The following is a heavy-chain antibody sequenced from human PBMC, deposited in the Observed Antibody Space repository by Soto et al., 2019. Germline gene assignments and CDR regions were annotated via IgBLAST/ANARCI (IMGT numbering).Heavy chain of an antibody. D-gene: IGHD5-12*01. J-gene: IGHJ4*02. CDR2: IFYSGST. V-gene: IGHV4-39*01. CDR1: GGSISSYY. Sequence: QLQLQESGPGLVKPSETLSLTCTVSGGSISSYYWGWIRRPPGKGLAWIGSIFYSGSTYNNPPLKSRVTIAVDTAKNQFSLKLSSVTAADTAVYYCARRWGYAFDYWGQGTLVTVSS. CDR3: ARRWGYAFDY.